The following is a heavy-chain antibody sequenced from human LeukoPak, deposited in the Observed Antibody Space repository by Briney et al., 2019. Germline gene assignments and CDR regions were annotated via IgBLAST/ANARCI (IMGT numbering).Heavy chain of an antibody. D-gene: IGHD1-26*01. J-gene: IGHJ4*02. CDR2: ISAYNGNR. CDR3: AREDWELLPSSGGDYYFDY. Sequence: ASVKVSCKASGYTFTSYGISWVRQAPGQGLEWMGWISAYNGNRNYAQKLQGRVTMTTDTSTSTAYMELRSLRSDDTAAYYCAREDWELLPSSGGDYYFDYWGQGTLVTVSS. CDR1: GYTFTSYG. V-gene: IGHV1-18*04.